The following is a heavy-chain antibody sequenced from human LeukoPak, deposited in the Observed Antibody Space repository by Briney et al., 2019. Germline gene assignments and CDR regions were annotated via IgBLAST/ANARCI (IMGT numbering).Heavy chain of an antibody. CDR2: MNPNSGNT. CDR3: ARGPRRRQYSSGWYDIDY. V-gene: IGHV1-8*01. CDR1: GYTFTSYD. Sequence: ASVKVSCKASGYTFTSYDINWVRQATGQGLEWMGWMNPNSGNTGYAQKFQGRVTMTRNTSISTAYMELSSLRSEDTAVYYCARGPRRRQYSSGWYDIDYWGQGTLVTVSS. J-gene: IGHJ4*02. D-gene: IGHD6-19*01.